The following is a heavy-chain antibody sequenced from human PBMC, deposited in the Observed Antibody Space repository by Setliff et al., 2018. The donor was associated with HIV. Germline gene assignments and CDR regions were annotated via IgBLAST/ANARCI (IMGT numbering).Heavy chain of an antibody. CDR3: TVYNTGSSKDHY. J-gene: IGHJ4*02. Sequence: SETLSLTCAVSRSYISGSYYWAWIRQPPGKGLEWIGNIYPSGSIHPSGSAAYNPSLKSRVTISVDTSKNQFSLKLNSVTAADTAVYYCTVYNTGSSKDHYWGQGTPVTAPQ. CDR2: IYPSGSI. D-gene: IGHD2-8*02. CDR1: RSYISGSYY. V-gene: IGHV4-38-2*01.